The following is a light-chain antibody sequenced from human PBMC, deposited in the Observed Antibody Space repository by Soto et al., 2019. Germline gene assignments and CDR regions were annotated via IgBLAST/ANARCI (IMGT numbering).Light chain of an antibody. Sequence: DFPMTQSPSTLSASVGDTVTITCRASRSIDDWLAWYQQRPGKAPKLLIYKASNLESGVPSRFSGSGLGTVFPLTISSLQPDDVATYYCQQYINYSWTFGPGTKVEI. CDR2: KAS. CDR1: RSIDDW. CDR3: QQYINYSWT. J-gene: IGKJ1*01. V-gene: IGKV1-5*03.